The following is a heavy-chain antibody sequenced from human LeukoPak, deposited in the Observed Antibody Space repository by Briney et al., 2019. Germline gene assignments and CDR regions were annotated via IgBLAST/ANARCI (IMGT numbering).Heavy chain of an antibody. J-gene: IGHJ3*02. CDR3: ARDTDMVRGVIKRAFDI. CDR2: IYYSGST. CDR1: GGSISSGDYY. V-gene: IGHV4-30-4*08. D-gene: IGHD3-10*01. Sequence: SQTLSLTCTVSGGSISSGDYYWSWIRQPRGKGLEGIAYIYYSGSTYYNPSLKSRVTISVDTSKNQFSLKLSSVTAADTAVYYCARDTDMVRGVIKRAFDIWGQGTMVTVSS.